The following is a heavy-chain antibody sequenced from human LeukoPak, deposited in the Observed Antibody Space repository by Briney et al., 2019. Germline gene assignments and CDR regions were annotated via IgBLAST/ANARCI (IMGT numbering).Heavy chain of an antibody. Sequence: SETLSLTCAVSGGSISSSNWWSWVRQPPGKGLEWIGEIYHSGSTNYNPSLKSRVTISVDTSKNQFSLKLSSVTAADTAVYYCARAPGGNSDAFDIWGQGTMVTVSS. D-gene: IGHD4-23*01. J-gene: IGHJ3*02. CDR3: ARAPGGNSDAFDI. CDR2: IYHSGST. CDR1: GGSISSSNW. V-gene: IGHV4-4*02.